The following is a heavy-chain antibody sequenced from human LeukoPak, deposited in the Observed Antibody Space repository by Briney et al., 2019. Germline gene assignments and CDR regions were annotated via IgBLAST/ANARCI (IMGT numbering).Heavy chain of an antibody. CDR2: ISIGTSFI. CDR3: ARAWYSYGPLDAFDI. D-gene: IGHD5-18*01. Sequence: GGSLRLSCAASGFTFSSYNMNWVRQAPGKGLEWVAYISIGTSFIYYADSVKGRFTISRDNAKNSLYLQVNSLRAEDTAVYYCARAWYSYGPLDAFDIWGQGAMVTVSS. J-gene: IGHJ3*02. V-gene: IGHV3-21*01. CDR1: GFTFSSYN.